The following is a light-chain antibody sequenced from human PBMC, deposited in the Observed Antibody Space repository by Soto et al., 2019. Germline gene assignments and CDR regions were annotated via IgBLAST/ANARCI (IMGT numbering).Light chain of an antibody. J-gene: IGLJ2*01. CDR1: SSNIGADFA. Sequence: QSVLTQPPSVSGAPGQRVTISCTGSSSNIGADFAVHWYQQLPGTAPKLLIYGNYNRPSGVPDRFSGSRSGTSASLAITGLQAEDEADYYCQSYDRSLSVVVFGGGTQLTVL. CDR3: QSYDRSLSVVV. CDR2: GNY. V-gene: IGLV1-40*01.